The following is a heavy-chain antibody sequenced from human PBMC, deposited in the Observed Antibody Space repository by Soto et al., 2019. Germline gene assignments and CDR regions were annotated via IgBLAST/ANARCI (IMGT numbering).Heavy chain of an antibody. D-gene: IGHD3-16*01. CDR2: ISSSSSYI. V-gene: IGHV3-21*01. CDR1: GFTFSSYS. J-gene: IGHJ4*02. Sequence: VGSLRLSCAASGFTFSSYSMNWVRQAPGKGLEWVSSISSSSSYIYYADSVKGRFTISRDNAKNSLYLQMNSLRAEDTAVYYCARDFGRDGYTLDYWGQGTLVTVSS. CDR3: ARDFGRDGYTLDY.